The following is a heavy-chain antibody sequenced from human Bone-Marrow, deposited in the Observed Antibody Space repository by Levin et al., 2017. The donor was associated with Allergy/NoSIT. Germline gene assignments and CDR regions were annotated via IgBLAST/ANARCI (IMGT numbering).Heavy chain of an antibody. J-gene: IGHJ4*02. CDR3: ARVAPSGPTTTLDY. D-gene: IGHD1-1*01. V-gene: IGHV1-69*13. CDR1: GGTFSSYA. CDR2: IIPIFGTA. Sequence: SVKVSCKASGGTFSSYAISWVRQAPGQGLEWMGGIIPIFGTANYAQKFQGRVTITADESTSTAYMELSSLRSEDTAVYYCARVAPSGPTTTLDYWGQGTLVTVSS.